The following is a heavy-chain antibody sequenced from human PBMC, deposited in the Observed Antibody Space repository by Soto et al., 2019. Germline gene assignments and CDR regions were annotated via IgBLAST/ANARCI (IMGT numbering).Heavy chain of an antibody. J-gene: IGHJ6*03. V-gene: IGHV3-9*01. Sequence: GGSLRLSCAAAGFTFSSYAMSWVRQAPGKGLEWVSGISWNSGSIGYADSVRGRFTISRDNAQNSLYLQMNSLRAEDTALYYCARGKPAMKDYYYYYMDVWGKGTTVTVSS. CDR2: ISWNSGSI. CDR1: GFTFSSYA. CDR3: ARGKPAMKDYYYYYMDV. D-gene: IGHD2-2*01.